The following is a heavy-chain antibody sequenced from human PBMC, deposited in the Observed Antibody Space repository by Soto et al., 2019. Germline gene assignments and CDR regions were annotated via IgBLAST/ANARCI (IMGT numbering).Heavy chain of an antibody. V-gene: IGHV4-61*01. CDR3: ARVNGGPYFFDN. CDR2: IYYGGIT. J-gene: IGHJ4*02. D-gene: IGHD2-8*01. CDR1: GGSVSSGSYY. Sequence: PSETLSLTCTVSGGSVSSGSYYWSWIRQPPGKGLEWIAYIYYGGITNYNPSLKSRVTISVDMSKNQFSLKLRSATAADTAVYYCARVNGGPYFFDNWGQGTLVTVPQ.